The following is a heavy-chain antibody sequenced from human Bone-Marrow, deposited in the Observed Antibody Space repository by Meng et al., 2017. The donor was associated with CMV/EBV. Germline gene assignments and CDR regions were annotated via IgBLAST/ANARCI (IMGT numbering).Heavy chain of an antibody. J-gene: IGHJ4*02. Sequence: ASVKVSCKTFGYTFSIYGISWVRQAPGQGLEWMGWISAWDGNTKYAQNFQGRVTVTTDKSTSTAYIEVSSLRSEDAAVYYCAGGERLLERYFDYWGQGTLVTVSS. D-gene: IGHD1-1*01. CDR1: GYTFSIYG. CDR3: AGGERLLERYFDY. CDR2: ISAWDGNT. V-gene: IGHV1-18*01.